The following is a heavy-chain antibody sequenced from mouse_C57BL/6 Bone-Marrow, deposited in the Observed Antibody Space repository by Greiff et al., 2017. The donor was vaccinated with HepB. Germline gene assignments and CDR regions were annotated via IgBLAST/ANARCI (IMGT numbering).Heavy chain of an antibody. CDR1: GYTFTSYW. J-gene: IGHJ4*01. CDR3: ARLLSYYYAMDY. CDR2: IDPSDSST. V-gene: IGHV1-59*01. Sequence: VQLQQPGAELVRPGTSVKLSCKASGYTFTSYWMHWVKQRPGQGLEWIGVIDPSDSSTNYNQKFKGKATLTVDTSSSTAYMQLSSLTSEDSAVSYRARLLSYYYAMDYWGQGTSVTVSS.